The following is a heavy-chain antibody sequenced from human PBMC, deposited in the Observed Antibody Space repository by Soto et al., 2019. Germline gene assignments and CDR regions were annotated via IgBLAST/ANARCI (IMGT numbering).Heavy chain of an antibody. CDR1: GFTFSSYG. Sequence: HVQLVESGGGVVQPGRSLRLSCAASGFTFSSYGMHWVRQAPGKGLEWVALTWYDGTKKYYADSVKGRFTISRDNSKNTLYPQMNSLRVEDTAVYYCARYCSGGSCYPYYYGMDFWGQGTTVTVSS. J-gene: IGHJ6*02. V-gene: IGHV3-33*01. CDR2: TWYDGTKK. CDR3: ARYCSGGSCYPYYYGMDF. D-gene: IGHD2-15*01.